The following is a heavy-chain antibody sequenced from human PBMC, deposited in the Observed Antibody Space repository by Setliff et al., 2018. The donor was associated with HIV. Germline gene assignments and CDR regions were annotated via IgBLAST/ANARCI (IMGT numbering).Heavy chain of an antibody. CDR1: AGSIRSSTYY. CDR2: VCYSRSS. J-gene: IGHJ6*03. CDR3: AGGEVRSRYVSSRAPFYHYYYYMDV. V-gene: IGHV4-39*01. D-gene: IGHD6-13*01. Sequence: SETLSLTCTVSAGSIRSSTYYWGWIRQPPGKGLEWIGNVCYSRSSYYNPSLKSRVTISVDTSKNQFSLKLSSVTAADTAVYYCAGGEVRSRYVSSRAPFYHYYYYMDVWGKGTTVTVSS.